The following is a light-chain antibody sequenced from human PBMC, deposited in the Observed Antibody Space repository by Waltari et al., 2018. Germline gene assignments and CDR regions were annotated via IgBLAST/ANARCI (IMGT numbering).Light chain of an antibody. CDR3: AAWDDSLSGWV. J-gene: IGLJ3*02. CDR1: SSNIGTNY. CDR2: RSD. V-gene: IGLV1-47*01. Sequence: QSVLTQPPSASGTPGQRVTISCSGSSSNIGTNYIYWYQQLPATAPKLPIYRSDQRPSGGPDRFSGSKSGTSASLAISGLRSEDEADYYCAAWDDSLSGWVFGGGTKLTVL.